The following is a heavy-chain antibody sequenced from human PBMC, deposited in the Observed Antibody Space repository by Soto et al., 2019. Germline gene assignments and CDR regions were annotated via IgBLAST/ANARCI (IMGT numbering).Heavy chain of an antibody. V-gene: IGHV4-38-2*02. CDR2: IYHSGST. CDR3: ARVSKKLGATDY. Sequence: SETLSLTCTVSGYSISSGYYWGWIRQPPGKGLEWIGSIYHSGSTYYNPSLKSRVTISVDTSKNQFSLKLSSVTAADTAVYYCARVSKKLGATDYWGQGTLVTVSS. D-gene: IGHD1-26*01. CDR1: GYSISSGYY. J-gene: IGHJ4*02.